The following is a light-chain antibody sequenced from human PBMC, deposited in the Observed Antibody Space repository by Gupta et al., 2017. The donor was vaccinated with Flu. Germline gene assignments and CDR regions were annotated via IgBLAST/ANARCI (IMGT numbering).Light chain of an antibody. CDR3: RLYYGGAQV. Sequence: TVVTLHPSLPVSPGGTVTVTCSTSTGAVTSGYYPDWCQQKPAQEPRALIYSKSNKRPSTPARFSGSLLGGKAALTLSGVQPDDEDEYYCRLYYGGAQVFGGGTKLTVL. J-gene: IGLJ3*02. CDR2: SKS. CDR1: TGAVTSGYY. V-gene: IGLV7-43*01.